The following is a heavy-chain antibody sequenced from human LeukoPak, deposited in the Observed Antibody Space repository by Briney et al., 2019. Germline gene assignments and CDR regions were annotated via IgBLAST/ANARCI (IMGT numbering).Heavy chain of an antibody. CDR1: GFTFSSYW. CDR3: ARGSAAGQPYFYYGMDV. J-gene: IGHJ6*02. Sequence: PGGSLRLSCAASGFTFSSYWMHWVRQAPGEGLEWVALISSDGSNKYYADSVKGRFTISRDNSKNTLYLQMNSPRAEDTAVYYCARGSAAGQPYFYYGMDVWGQGTTVTVSS. CDR2: ISSDGSNK. D-gene: IGHD6-13*01. V-gene: IGHV3-30-3*01.